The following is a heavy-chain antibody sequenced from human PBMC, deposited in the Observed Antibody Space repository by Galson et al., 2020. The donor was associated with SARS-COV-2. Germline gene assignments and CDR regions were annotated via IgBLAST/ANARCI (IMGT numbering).Heavy chain of an antibody. J-gene: IGHJ4*02. CDR2: IDIGGGT. V-gene: IGHV3-64*01. Sequence: GGSLRLSCAASGFTFSSYAMHWVRQAPGKRPEYVSAIDIGGGTFYAYSVTGRFTISRDDSKNTLYLQMGSLGPEDTAVYYCVKEERTVTKKKYYGDWGQGTLVTVSS. CDR1: GFTFSSYA. CDR3: VKEERTVTKKKYYGD. D-gene: IGHD3-16*01.